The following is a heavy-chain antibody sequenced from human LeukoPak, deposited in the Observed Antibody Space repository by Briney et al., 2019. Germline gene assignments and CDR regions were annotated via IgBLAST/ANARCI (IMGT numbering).Heavy chain of an antibody. J-gene: IGHJ2*01. D-gene: IGHD6-19*01. CDR1: GFSFSSYA. CDR2: ISGSGYSP. Sequence: GGSLRLSCAASGFSFSSYALSWVRQAPGKGLEWVSGISGSGYSPYLADSMKGRFTISRDTSKNTVYLQMNSLRADDTAVYYCAKRLDGSGWYFDLWGRGTLVTVSS. V-gene: IGHV3-23*01. CDR3: AKRLDGSGWYFDL.